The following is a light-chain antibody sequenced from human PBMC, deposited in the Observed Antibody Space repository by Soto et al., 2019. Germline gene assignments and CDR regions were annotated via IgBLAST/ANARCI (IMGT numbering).Light chain of an antibody. CDR3: QQLTNFRFT. V-gene: IGKV1-9*01. Sequence: IQLTQSPSSLSASVGDRVTITCRASQRINKFLAWYQQRPGKAPQLLVYGASTLQSGVPSRFSGSGSGTDFTLTISSLQPEDFATYYCQQLTNFRFTFGQGTKLDIK. J-gene: IGKJ2*01. CDR2: GAS. CDR1: QRINKF.